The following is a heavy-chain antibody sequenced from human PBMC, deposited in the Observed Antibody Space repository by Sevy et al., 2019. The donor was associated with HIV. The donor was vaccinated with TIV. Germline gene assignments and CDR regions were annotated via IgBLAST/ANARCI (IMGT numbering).Heavy chain of an antibody. CDR3: ARDSSIGATHPDY. D-gene: IGHD1-26*01. Sequence: ASVKVSCKASGYTFTGYYMHWVRQAPGQGLEWMGRINPNSGGTNYAQKFQGRVTMTRDTSISTAYMELSRLRSDATAVYYCARDSSIGATHPDYWGQGTLVTVSS. J-gene: IGHJ4*02. V-gene: IGHV1-2*06. CDR1: GYTFTGYY. CDR2: INPNSGGT.